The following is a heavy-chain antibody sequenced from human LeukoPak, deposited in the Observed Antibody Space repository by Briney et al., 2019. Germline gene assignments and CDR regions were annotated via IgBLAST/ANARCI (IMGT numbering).Heavy chain of an antibody. CDR2: IIPIFGTA. CDR3: ASSYSSGWYYFSYYSGMDV. CDR1: GGTFSSYA. J-gene: IGHJ6*02. D-gene: IGHD6-19*01. Sequence: SVKVSCKASGGTFSSYAISWVRQAPGQGLEWMGGIIPIFGTANYAQKFQGRVTITADESTSTAYMELSSLRSEDTAVYYCASSYSSGWYYFSYYSGMDVWGQGTTVTVSS. V-gene: IGHV1-69*01.